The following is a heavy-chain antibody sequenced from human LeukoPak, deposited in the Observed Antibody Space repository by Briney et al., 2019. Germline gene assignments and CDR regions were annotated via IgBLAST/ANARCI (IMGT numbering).Heavy chain of an antibody. CDR1: GFNFGNYG. J-gene: IGHJ4*02. CDR3: AKDVGKWESLHFFDY. V-gene: IGHV3-23*01. CDR2: LSDAGVRI. Sequence: PGGSLRLSCTASGFNFGNYGMSWVRQAPGKGLEWVSGLSDAGVRIFYADSVRGRFTISRDDSRNTLYLQMNSLRGDDTAVYYCAKDVGKWESLHFFDYWGQGTLVTVSS. D-gene: IGHD1-26*01.